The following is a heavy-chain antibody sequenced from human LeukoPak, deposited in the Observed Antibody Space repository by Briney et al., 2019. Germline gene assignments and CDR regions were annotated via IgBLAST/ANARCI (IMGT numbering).Heavy chain of an antibody. V-gene: IGHV1-69*06. CDR1: GGTFSSYA. CDR2: IIPIFGTA. CDR3: ATTNEEYCSRTTCYYYMDV. D-gene: IGHD2-2*01. Sequence: GASVKVSCKASGGTFSSYAISWVRQAPGQGLEWMGGIIPIFGTANYAQKFQGRVTITADKSTSTAYMELSSLRSEDTAVYYCATTNEEYCSRTTCYYYMDVWGKGTTVT. J-gene: IGHJ6*03.